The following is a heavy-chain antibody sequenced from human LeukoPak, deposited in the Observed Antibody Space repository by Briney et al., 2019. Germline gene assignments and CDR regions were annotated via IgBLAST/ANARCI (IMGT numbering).Heavy chain of an antibody. CDR3: ARDMSTRVTPISYAFDV. D-gene: IGHD4-23*01. CDR1: GFTFSTYS. J-gene: IGHJ3*01. Sequence: PGGSLRLSCAASGFTFSTYSMNWVRQAPGKGLEWVSSISSSSGYVHYADSVKGRFTISRDNAKNSLYLQMNSLGAEDTAVYYCARDMSTRVTPISYAFDVWGQGTMVTVSS. CDR2: ISSSSGYV. V-gene: IGHV3-21*04.